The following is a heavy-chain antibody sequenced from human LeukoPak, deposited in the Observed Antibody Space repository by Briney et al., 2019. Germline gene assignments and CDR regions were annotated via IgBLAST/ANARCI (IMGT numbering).Heavy chain of an antibody. Sequence: GASVKVSCKASGGTFSSYAISWVRQAPGQGLEWMGRIIPIFGTANYAQKFQGRVTITTDESTSTAYMELSSLRSEDTAVYYCARDSYGLDYYYYMDVWGKGTTVTVS. CDR2: IIPIFGTA. J-gene: IGHJ6*03. CDR3: ARDSYGLDYYYYMDV. V-gene: IGHV1-69*05. CDR1: GGTFSSYA. D-gene: IGHD5-18*01.